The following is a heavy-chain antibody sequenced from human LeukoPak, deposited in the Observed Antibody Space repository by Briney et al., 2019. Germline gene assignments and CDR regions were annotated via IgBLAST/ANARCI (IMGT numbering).Heavy chain of an antibody. V-gene: IGHV3-33*06. CDR3: AKEVDCSRTSCYSGWFDP. D-gene: IGHD2-2*01. CDR2: IWYDGSNK. CDR1: GFTFSSYG. Sequence: GGSLRLSCAASGFTFSSYGMHWVRQAPGKGLEWVAVIWYDGSNKYYADSVKGRFTISRDNSKNTLYLQMNSLRAEDTAVHYCAKEVDCSRTSCYSGWFDPWGQGTLVTVSS. J-gene: IGHJ5*02.